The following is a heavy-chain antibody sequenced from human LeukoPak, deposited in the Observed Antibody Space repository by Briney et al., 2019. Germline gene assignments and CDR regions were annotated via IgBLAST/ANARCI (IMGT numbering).Heavy chain of an antibody. CDR3: ARDKEGDGYNYNRGTFDS. CDR1: GFTFSSYS. CDR2: ISSSSSTI. D-gene: IGHD5-24*01. J-gene: IGHJ4*02. Sequence: PGGSLRLSCAASGFTFSSYSMNWVRQAPGKGLEWVSYISSSSSTIYYADSVKGRFTISRDNAKNSLYLQMNSLRAEDTAVYYCARDKEGDGYNYNRGTFDSWGQGALVTVSS. V-gene: IGHV3-48*04.